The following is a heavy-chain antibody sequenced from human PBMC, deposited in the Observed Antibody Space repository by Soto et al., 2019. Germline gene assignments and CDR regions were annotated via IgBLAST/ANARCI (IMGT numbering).Heavy chain of an antibody. V-gene: IGHV4-39*01. J-gene: IGHJ5*02. CDR3: ASRSREMTFDP. CDR2: IYYSGST. Sequence: QLQLQESGPGLVKPSETLSLTCTVSGGSISSSSYYWGWIRQPPGKGLEWIGSIYYSGSTYYNPSLKSRVTISVDTSKNQFSLKLSSVTAADTAVYYCASRSREMTFDPWGQGTLVTVSS. CDR1: GGSISSSSYY.